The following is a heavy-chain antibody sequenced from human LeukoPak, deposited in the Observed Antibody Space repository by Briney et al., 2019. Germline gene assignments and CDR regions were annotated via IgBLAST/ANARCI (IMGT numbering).Heavy chain of an antibody. D-gene: IGHD3-22*01. V-gene: IGHV4-4*09. Sequence: SETLSLTCTVSGDSISGYYWSWIRQTPGRGLEWIACIHSSGTTNYNPSLKRRVTMSVATSKNQFSLRLTSVTAADTAVYFCARGYFDTRHSSNPFDYWGQGALVTVSS. CDR1: GDSISGYY. J-gene: IGHJ4*02. CDR3: ARGYFDTRHSSNPFDY. CDR2: IHSSGTT.